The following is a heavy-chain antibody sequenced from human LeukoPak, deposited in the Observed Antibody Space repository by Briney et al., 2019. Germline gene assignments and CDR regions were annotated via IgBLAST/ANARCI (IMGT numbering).Heavy chain of an antibody. CDR3: ARSITAAGKGYFDF. D-gene: IGHD6-13*01. J-gene: IGHJ4*02. V-gene: IGHV3-48*03. Sequence: GGSLRLSCAASGFTFSSSAMSWVRQAPGKGLEWVSYITRSGSSMYYADSVKGRFTISRDNAKNSLYLQMNSLRAEDTAVYYCARSITAAGKGYFDFWGQGTLVTVSS. CDR1: GFTFSSSA. CDR2: ITRSGSSM.